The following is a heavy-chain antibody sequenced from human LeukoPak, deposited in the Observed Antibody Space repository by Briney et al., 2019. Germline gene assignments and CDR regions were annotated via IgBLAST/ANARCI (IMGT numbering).Heavy chain of an antibody. V-gene: IGHV3-30-3*01. Sequence: GGSLRLSCAASGFTFSSYAMHWVRQAPGKGLEWVAVISYDGSNKYYADSVKGRFTISRDNSKNTLYLQMNSLRAEDTAVYYCATTLDYDSSGYYLEYFQHWGQGTLVTVSS. CDR2: ISYDGSNK. D-gene: IGHD3-22*01. CDR3: ATTLDYDSSGYYLEYFQH. CDR1: GFTFSSYA. J-gene: IGHJ1*01.